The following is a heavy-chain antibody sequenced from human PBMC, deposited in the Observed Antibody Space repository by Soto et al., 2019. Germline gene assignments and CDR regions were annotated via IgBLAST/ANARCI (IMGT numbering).Heavy chain of an antibody. J-gene: IGHJ3*02. CDR2: IYHSVST. D-gene: IGHD3-22*01. V-gene: IGHV4-59*01. Sequence: SEILSLTCAVSGGSISSYYLSWIRQPPGKGLEWIGYIYHSVSTNYNPSLKSRVTISVDTSKNQFSLKLSSVTAADTAVYYCARDLYDSSGPTPFDIWGQGTMVTVSS. CDR3: ARDLYDSSGPTPFDI. CDR1: GGSISSYY.